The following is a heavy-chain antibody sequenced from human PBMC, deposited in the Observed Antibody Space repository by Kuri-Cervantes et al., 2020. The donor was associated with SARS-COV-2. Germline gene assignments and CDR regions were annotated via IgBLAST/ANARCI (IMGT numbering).Heavy chain of an antibody. V-gene: IGHV3-30-3*01. Sequence: GESLKISCAASGFTFSSYAMHWVRQAPGKGLEWVAVISYDRSNKYYADSVKGRFTISRDNSKNTLYLQMNSLRAEDTAVYYCARDLFGGGGYYYGMDVWGQGTTVTVSS. CDR2: ISYDRSNK. J-gene: IGHJ6*02. D-gene: IGHD2-21*01. CDR3: ARDLFGGGGYYYGMDV. CDR1: GFTFSSYA.